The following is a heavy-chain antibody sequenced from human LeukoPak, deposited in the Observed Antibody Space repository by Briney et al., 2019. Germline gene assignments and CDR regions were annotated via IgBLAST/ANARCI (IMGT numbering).Heavy chain of an antibody. V-gene: IGHV1-8*01. CDR2: MNPNSGNT. CDR1: GYTFSSYD. J-gene: IGHJ4*02. D-gene: IGHD6-19*01. Sequence: ASVKVSCKASGYTFSSYDINWVRQATGQGFEWMGWMNPNSGNTGYVQKFQGRVIMTRDTSISTAYMELSSLTSEDTAVYFCARDRVGVGGNGWENWGQGTLVTVSS. CDR3: ARDRVGVGGNGWEN.